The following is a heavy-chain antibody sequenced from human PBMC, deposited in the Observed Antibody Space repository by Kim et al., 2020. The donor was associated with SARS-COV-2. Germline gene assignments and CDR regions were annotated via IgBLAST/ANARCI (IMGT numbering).Heavy chain of an antibody. CDR1: GLTLSASA. Sequence: GGSLRLSCAASGLTLSASAIHWVRQAPGRGLEWIGHIRSRSKNYATKYAASVGGRFIVSRDDSENTAHLLMNSLKIEDTAVYYCIRHTEYTGPSPWGQG. CDR3: IRHTEYTGPSP. CDR2: IRSRSKNYAT. J-gene: IGHJ5*02. V-gene: IGHV3-73*01. D-gene: IGHD5-18*01.